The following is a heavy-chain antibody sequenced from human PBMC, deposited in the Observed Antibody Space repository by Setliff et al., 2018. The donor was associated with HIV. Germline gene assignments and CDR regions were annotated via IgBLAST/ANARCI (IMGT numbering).Heavy chain of an antibody. CDR1: GGPINVYY. J-gene: IGHJ4*02. CDR2: MYYTGST. Sequence: SETLSLTCTVSGGPINVYYWSWIRQPPGKGLEWIGYMYYTGSTNYNSSLKSRVTISGDTSKNQFSLRLSSVTAADTAVYYCARTYCDGGSCYIFDSWGQGIPVTVSS. D-gene: IGHD2-15*01. CDR3: ARTYCDGGSCYIFDS. V-gene: IGHV4-59*01.